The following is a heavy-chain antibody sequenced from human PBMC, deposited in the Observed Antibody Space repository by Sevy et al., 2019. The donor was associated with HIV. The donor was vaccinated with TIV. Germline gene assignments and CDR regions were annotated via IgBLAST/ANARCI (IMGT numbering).Heavy chain of an antibody. CDR3: AGDGGYSINWSPFY. Sequence: GGSLRLSCAASGFTFSAHAMHWVRQAPGKGLEWVAVISYDGSTKYSADSVKGRFTISRENSKNTLYLQMNSLKTEDTAVYYCAGDGGYSINWSPFYWGQGTLVTVSS. CDR2: ISYDGSTK. CDR1: GFTFSAHA. J-gene: IGHJ4*02. V-gene: IGHV3-30-3*01. D-gene: IGHD1-20*01.